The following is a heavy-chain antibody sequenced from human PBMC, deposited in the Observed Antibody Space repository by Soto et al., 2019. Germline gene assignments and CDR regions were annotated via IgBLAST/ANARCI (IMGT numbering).Heavy chain of an antibody. J-gene: IGHJ6*03. CDR2: IYYSGST. CDR3: AGRPAAIVYYYYMDV. D-gene: IGHD2-2*02. CDR1: GGSISSYY. V-gene: IGHV4-59*01. Sequence: SETLSLTCTVSGGSISSYYWSWIRQPPGKGLEWIGYIYYSGSTNYNPSLKSRVTISVDTSKNQFSLKLSSVTAADTAVYYCAGRPAAIVYYYYMDVWGKGTTVTVSS.